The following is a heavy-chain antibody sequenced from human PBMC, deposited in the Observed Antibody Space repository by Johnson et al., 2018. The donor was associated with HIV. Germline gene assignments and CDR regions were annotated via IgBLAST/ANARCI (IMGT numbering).Heavy chain of an antibody. CDR2: ISYDGSNK. D-gene: IGHD1-14*01. CDR1: GFTFSSYG. CDR3: AIMSAPEDADAFDF. J-gene: IGHJ3*01. V-gene: IGHV3-30*19. Sequence: QMQLVESGGGVVQPGRSLRLSCAASGFTFSSYGMHWVRQAPGKGLEWVAFISYDGSNKYYADSVKGRFTISRDNSRNTLYLQMNSLRAEDTTVYFCAIMSAPEDADAFDFWGQGTVVTVSS.